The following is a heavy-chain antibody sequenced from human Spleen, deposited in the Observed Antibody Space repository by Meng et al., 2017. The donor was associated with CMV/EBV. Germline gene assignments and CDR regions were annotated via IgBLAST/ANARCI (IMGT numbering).Heavy chain of an antibody. Sequence: GESLKISCAASGFTFSSYWMTWVRQAPGKGLEWVANIRQDGSDKYYQDSVRGRFTISRDNAKNTLYLQMNSLRAEDTAVYYCAKGGPILKAGSDYWGQGTLVTVSS. V-gene: IGHV3-7*03. D-gene: IGHD6-13*01. CDR3: AKGGPILKAGSDY. J-gene: IGHJ4*02. CDR1: GFTFSSYW. CDR2: IRQDGSDK.